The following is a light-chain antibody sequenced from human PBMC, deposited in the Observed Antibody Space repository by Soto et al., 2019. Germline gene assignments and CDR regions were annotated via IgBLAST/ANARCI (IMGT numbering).Light chain of an antibody. CDR3: QQYGGSPRT. CDR2: DAS. J-gene: IGKJ1*01. CDR1: QSVSSSS. V-gene: IGKV3-20*01. Sequence: EIVLTQSPGTLSLSPGERATLSCRASQSVSSSSLAWYQQKRGQAPRLLIHDASSRATGIPDRFSGSGSGTDFTLTISILEPEDFAVYYCQQYGGSPRTFGQGTKVEVK.